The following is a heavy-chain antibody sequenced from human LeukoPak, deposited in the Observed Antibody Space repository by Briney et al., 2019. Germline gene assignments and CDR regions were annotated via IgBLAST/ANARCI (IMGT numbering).Heavy chain of an antibody. CDR3: PKPLLTPGN. CDR1: GFTFSSYW. D-gene: IGHD4-23*01. J-gene: IGHJ4*02. V-gene: IGHV3-23*01. CDR2: ISASGADT. Sequence: GGSLRLSCAVSGFTFSSYWMHWVRQSPGKGLEWVSTISASGADTYYADSVRGRFTISRDNSRNALYLQLSRLRVDDTAFYYCPKPLLTPGNWGPGTLVTVSS.